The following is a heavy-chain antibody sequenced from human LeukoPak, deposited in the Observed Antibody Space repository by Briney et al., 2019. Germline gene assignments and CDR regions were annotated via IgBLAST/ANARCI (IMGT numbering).Heavy chain of an antibody. CDR3: ARDLTLTLFDY. CDR1: GFTFSSYS. J-gene: IGHJ4*02. CDR2: ISSSSSTI. D-gene: IGHD1-14*01. Sequence: GGSLRLSCAASGFTFSSYSMNWVRQAPGKGLEWVSYISSSSSTIYYADSVKGRFTISRDNAKNPLYLQMNSLRAEDTAVYYCARDLTLTLFDYWGQGTLVTVSS. V-gene: IGHV3-48*04.